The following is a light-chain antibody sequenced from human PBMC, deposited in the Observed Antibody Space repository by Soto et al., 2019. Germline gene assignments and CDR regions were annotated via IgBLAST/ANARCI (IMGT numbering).Light chain of an antibody. Sequence: EIVMTQSPATLSVSPGERATLSCRASQSVSRSLAWYQQKPGQAPRLLINGASTRATGIPARFSGSGSGTEFTLTISSLQSEDFAVCYSQQYKNWPPWTFGQGTKVEIK. CDR2: GAS. V-gene: IGKV3-15*01. J-gene: IGKJ1*01. CDR1: QSVSRS. CDR3: QQYKNWPPWT.